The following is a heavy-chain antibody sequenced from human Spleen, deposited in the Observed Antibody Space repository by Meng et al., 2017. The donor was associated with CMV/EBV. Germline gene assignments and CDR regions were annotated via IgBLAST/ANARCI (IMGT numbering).Heavy chain of an antibody. V-gene: IGHV3-21*01. J-gene: IGHJ5*02. CDR3: AGGRTTIFGVSLFDL. D-gene: IGHD3-3*01. Sequence: SGFTFSGYTIHWVRQAPGKGLEWVSSITTSSSFITYADSVKGRFTISRDNAKNSLYLQLGSLRAEDTAMYYCAGGRTTIFGVSLFDLWGQGTLVTVSS. CDR2: ITTSSSFI. CDR1: GFTFSGYT.